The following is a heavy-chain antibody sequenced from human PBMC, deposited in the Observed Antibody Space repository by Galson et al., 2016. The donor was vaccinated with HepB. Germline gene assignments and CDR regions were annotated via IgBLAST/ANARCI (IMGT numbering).Heavy chain of an antibody. CDR2: IYRSLSS. CDR1: GDSINTHY. CDR3: ARGGRYYYDSSGYEIDY. V-gene: IGHV4-4*07. D-gene: IGHD3-22*01. J-gene: IGHJ4*02. Sequence: SETLSLTCTVSGDSINTHYWTWIRQPAGEGLEWIGRIYRSLSSNYNPSLKSRVTMSVDTSKKQISLNLTSVTAADTAVYYCARGGRYYYDSSGYEIDYWGQGILVTVSS.